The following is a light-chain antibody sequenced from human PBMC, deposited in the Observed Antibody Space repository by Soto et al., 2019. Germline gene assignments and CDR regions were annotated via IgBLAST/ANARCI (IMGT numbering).Light chain of an antibody. CDR1: QSVSSSY. J-gene: IGKJ2*01. CDR2: GAS. CDR3: QQYGSSPYT. V-gene: IGKV3-20*01. Sequence: EIVLTQSPGTLSLSPGERATLSCRASQSVSSSYLAWYQQKPGQAPRLLIYGASNRATGIPDRFSGSGSGTDITLTISRLEPEDVAIYYGQQYGSSPYTFGQGTKLEIK.